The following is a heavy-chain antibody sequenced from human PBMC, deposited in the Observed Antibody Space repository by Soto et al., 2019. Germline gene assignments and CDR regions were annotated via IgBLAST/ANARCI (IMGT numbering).Heavy chain of an antibody. CDR3: ARYRLAADLSDFDY. Sequence: SLRLSCTVSGFTLGAFAMSWVRQAPGKGLEWVGSIRSRAYGGTTEYAASVTGRFTISRDESKSIAYLQMNSLETEDTAVYFCARYRLAADLSDFDYWGQGTLVTVSS. CDR2: IRSRAYGGTT. V-gene: IGHV3-49*04. D-gene: IGHD6-13*01. J-gene: IGHJ4*02. CDR1: GFTLGAFA.